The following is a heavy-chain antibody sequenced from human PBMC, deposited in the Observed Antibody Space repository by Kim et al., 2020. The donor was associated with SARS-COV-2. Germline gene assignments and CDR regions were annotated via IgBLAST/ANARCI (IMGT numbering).Heavy chain of an antibody. J-gene: IGHJ4*02. D-gene: IGHD1-26*01. CDR3: ARDLFPLSGSYPFDY. Sequence: GGSLRLSCAASGFTFSSYWMSWVRQAPGKGLVGVANIKQDGSEKYYVDSVKGRFTISRDNAKNSLYLQMNSLRAEDTAVYYCARDLFPLSGSYPFDYWGQGTLVTVSS. CDR1: GFTFSSYW. CDR2: IKQDGSEK. V-gene: IGHV3-7*03.